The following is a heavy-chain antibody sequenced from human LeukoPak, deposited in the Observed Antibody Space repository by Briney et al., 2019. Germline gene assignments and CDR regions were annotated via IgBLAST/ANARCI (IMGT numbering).Heavy chain of an antibody. D-gene: IGHD3-22*01. Sequence: SVKVSCKASGGTFSSYAISWVRQAPGQGLEWMGRIIPILGIANYAQKFQGRVTITADKSTSTAYMELSSLRSEDTAVYYCARWYYYDSSGYFDDALDIWGQGTMVTVSS. V-gene: IGHV1-69*04. CDR1: GGTFSSYA. J-gene: IGHJ3*02. CDR3: ARWYYYDSSGYFDDALDI. CDR2: IIPILGIA.